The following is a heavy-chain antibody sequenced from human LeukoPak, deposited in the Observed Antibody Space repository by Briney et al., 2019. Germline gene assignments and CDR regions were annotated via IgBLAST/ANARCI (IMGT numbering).Heavy chain of an antibody. CDR2: IYYSGST. CDR1: GGSISSYY. J-gene: IGHJ2*01. Sequence: PSETLSLTCTVSGGSISSYYWSWIRQPPGKGLEWIGNIYYSGSTNYSPSLKSRVTISVDTSKNQFSLKLSSVTAADTAVYYCARMSAGLEYFDLWGRGTLVTVSS. D-gene: IGHD1-1*01. CDR3: ARMSAGLEYFDL. V-gene: IGHV4-59*01.